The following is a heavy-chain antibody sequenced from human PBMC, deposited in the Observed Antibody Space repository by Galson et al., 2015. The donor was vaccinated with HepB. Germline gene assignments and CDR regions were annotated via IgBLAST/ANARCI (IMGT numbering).Heavy chain of an antibody. V-gene: IGHV1-18*04. D-gene: IGHD3-22*01. J-gene: IGHJ5*02. CDR2: ISAYNGNT. CDR1: GYTFTSYG. Sequence: SVKVSCKASGYTFTSYGISWVRQAPGQGLEWMGWISAYNGNTNYAQKLQGRVTMTTDTSTSTAYMELRSLRSDDTAVYYCARPLLGYDSSGYSNWFDPWGQGTLVTVSS. CDR3: ARPLLGYDSSGYSNWFDP.